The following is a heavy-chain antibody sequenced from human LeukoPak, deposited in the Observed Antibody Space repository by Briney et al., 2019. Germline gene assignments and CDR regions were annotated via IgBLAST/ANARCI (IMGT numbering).Heavy chain of an antibody. Sequence: TGGSLRLSCAASGFTFSSYVMHWVRQAPGKGLEWVAIISYDGSNEYYADSVKGRFTISRDNSKNTLYLQMNSLRAGDTAVYYCARAAYSSTWYSRYFDLWGRGTLVTVSS. D-gene: IGHD6-13*01. CDR1: GFTFSSYV. CDR2: ISYDGSNE. J-gene: IGHJ2*01. CDR3: ARAAYSSTWYSRYFDL. V-gene: IGHV3-30*04.